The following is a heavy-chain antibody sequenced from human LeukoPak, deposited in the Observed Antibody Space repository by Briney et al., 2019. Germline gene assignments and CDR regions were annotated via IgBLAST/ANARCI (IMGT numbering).Heavy chain of an antibody. CDR3: ARDGLLGATNPFDN. V-gene: IGHV3-66*01. CDR2: TYGADGT. J-gene: IGHJ4*02. D-gene: IGHD1-26*01. CDR1: GFSVSSKY. Sequence: PGGSLRLSCAASGFSVSSKYMSWVRQAPGKGLEWVSVTYGADGTYYADSVKGRFSISRDKSKNTLYLQMNNLRPEDTAVYYCARDGLLGATNPFDNWGQGTLVTVSS.